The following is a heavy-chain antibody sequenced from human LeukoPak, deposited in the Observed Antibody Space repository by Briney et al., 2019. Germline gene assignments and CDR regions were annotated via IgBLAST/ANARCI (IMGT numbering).Heavy chain of an antibody. CDR1: GFTFSSYS. V-gene: IGHV3-21*01. CDR2: ISSSSSYI. J-gene: IGHJ4*02. D-gene: IGHD4-17*01. CDR3: ARVTLDYGDFSKDY. Sequence: PGGSLRLSCAASGFTFSSYSMNWVRQAPGKGLEWVSSISSSSSYIYYADSVKGRFTISRDNAKNSLYLQMNSLRAEDTAVYYCARVTLDYGDFSKDYWGQGTLVTVSS.